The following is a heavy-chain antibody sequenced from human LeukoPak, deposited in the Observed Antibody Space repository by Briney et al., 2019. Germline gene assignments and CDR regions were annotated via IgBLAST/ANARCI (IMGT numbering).Heavy chain of an antibody. CDR3: ARDSSTFGGVIVSSASFDY. V-gene: IGHV1-2*02. CDR1: GYTFTGYY. Sequence: ASVKVSCKASGYTFTGYYMHWVRQAPGQGLEWMGWISPNSGGTNYAQKFQGRVTMTRDMSISTAYMELSRLRSDDTAVYYCARDSSTFGGVIVSSASFDYWGQGTLVTVSS. D-gene: IGHD3-16*02. CDR2: ISPNSGGT. J-gene: IGHJ4*02.